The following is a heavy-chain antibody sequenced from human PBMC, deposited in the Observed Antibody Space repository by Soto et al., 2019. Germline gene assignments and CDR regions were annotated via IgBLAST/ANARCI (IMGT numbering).Heavy chain of an antibody. V-gene: IGHV1-2*04. CDR1: GYTFTGYY. CDR2: INPNSGGT. D-gene: IGHD6-19*01. Sequence: ASVKVSCKASGYTFTGYYMHWVRQAPGQGLEWMGWINPNSGGTNYAQKFQGWVTMTRDTSISTAYMELSRLRSDDTAVYYCARETDIAVAGKGVGYYGMDLWGQGTTVTVSS. J-gene: IGHJ6*01. CDR3: ARETDIAVAGKGVGYYGMDL.